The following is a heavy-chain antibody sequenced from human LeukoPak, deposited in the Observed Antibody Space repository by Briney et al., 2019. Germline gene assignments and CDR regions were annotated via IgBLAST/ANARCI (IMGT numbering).Heavy chain of an antibody. CDR2: INANGVNT. D-gene: IGHD3-22*01. CDR3: VKDSYYYDNSGYYYVKDH. Sequence: PGGSLRLSCTASGFAFNFYAMTWVRQAPGKGLQWVSTINANGVNTYYADSVQGRFTISRDNSKNTLYVQMNSLRVDDTAMYYCVKDSYYYDNSGYYYVKDHWGQGTLVTVSS. V-gene: IGHV3-23*01. J-gene: IGHJ4*02. CDR1: GFAFNFYA.